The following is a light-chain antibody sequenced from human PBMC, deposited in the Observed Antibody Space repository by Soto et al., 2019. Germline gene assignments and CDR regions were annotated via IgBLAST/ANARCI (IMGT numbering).Light chain of an antibody. J-gene: IGKJ5*01. CDR2: GAS. CDR3: QQYGSSPRIT. CDR1: QSVSSSY. Sequence: EIVLTQSPCTLSLSPLERATLSCMAIQSVSSSYLAWYQQKPGQAPRLLIYGASSRATGIPDRFSGSGSGTDFTLTISRLEPEDFAVYYCQQYGSSPRITFGQGTRLEIK. V-gene: IGKV3-20*01.